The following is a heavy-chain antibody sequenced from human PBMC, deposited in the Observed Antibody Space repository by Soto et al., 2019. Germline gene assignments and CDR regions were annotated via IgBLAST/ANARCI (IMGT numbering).Heavy chain of an antibody. CDR3: ATIGRLGRTGASTFPMDV. Sequence: EVQLVQSGAEVKKPGTTVKVSCKVSGYTFTDYYMHWVQQAPGKGLEWMGLVDPEDDETIYAEKFQGRVTITADTSTDTAYMELSSLRSEDTAVYYCATIGRLGRTGASTFPMDVWGQGTTVTVSS. CDR2: VDPEDDET. V-gene: IGHV1-69-2*01. D-gene: IGHD1-1*01. J-gene: IGHJ6*02. CDR1: GYTFTDYY.